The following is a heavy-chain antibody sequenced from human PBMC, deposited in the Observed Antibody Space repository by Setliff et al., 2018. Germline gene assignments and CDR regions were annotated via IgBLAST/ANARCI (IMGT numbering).Heavy chain of an antibody. CDR1: GFAFSTHR. J-gene: IGHJ6*03. CDR3: ARVIYFYYMDV. CDR2: ITSSSSTI. Sequence: PGGSLRLSCAASGFAFSTHRMNWVRQAPGKGLEWVSYITSSSSTIDYADSVKGRFTISRDDAKNSLYLQMNSLRAEDTAVYYCARVIYFYYMDVWGKGTTVTVSS. V-gene: IGHV3-48*01.